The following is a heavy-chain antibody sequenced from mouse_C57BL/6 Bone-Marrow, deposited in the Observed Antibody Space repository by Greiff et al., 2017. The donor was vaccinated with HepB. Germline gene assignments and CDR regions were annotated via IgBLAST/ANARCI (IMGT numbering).Heavy chain of an antibody. CDR1: GYTFTSYW. V-gene: IGHV1-74*01. J-gene: IGHJ4*01. CDR2: IHPSDSDT. CDR3: AMGDYYGSSLYAMDY. D-gene: IGHD1-1*01. Sequence: QVQLKQPGAELVKPGASVKVSCKASGYTFTSYWMHWVKQRPGQGLEWIGRIHPSDSDTNYNQKFKGKATLTVDKSSSTAYMQLSSLTSEDSAVYYCAMGDYYGSSLYAMDYWGQGTSVTVSS.